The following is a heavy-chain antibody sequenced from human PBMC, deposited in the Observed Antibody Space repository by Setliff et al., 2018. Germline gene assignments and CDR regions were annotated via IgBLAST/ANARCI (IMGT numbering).Heavy chain of an antibody. CDR2: IYYSGST. CDR1: GGSISSSSYY. V-gene: IGHV4-39*07. D-gene: IGHD6-13*01. CDR3: ARQQQLVIGSTAYYYYGMDV. Sequence: SETLSLTCTVSGGSISSSSYYWGWIRQPPGKGLEWIGIIYYSGSTYYNPSLKSRVTISVDTSKNQFSLKLSSVTAADTAVYYCARQQQLVIGSTAYYYYGMDVWGQVTTVTVSS. J-gene: IGHJ6*02.